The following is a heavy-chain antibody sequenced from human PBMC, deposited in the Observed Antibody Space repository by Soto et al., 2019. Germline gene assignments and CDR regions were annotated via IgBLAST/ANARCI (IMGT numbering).Heavy chain of an antibody. Sequence: SLRLSCAASGFTFSSYGMHWFRQAPGKGLEWVAVISYDGSNKYYADSVKGRFTISRDNSKNTLYLQMNSLRAEDTAVYYCAKERAFGDRGPFDYWGQGTLVTVSS. CDR2: ISYDGSNK. CDR3: AKERAFGDRGPFDY. CDR1: GFTFSSYG. D-gene: IGHD3-10*01. V-gene: IGHV3-30*18. J-gene: IGHJ4*02.